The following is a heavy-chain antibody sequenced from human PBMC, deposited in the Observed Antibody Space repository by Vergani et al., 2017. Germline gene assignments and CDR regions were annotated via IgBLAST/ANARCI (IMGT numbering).Heavy chain of an antibody. CDR1: GYSFTNYW. V-gene: IGHV5-51*01. D-gene: IGHD3-22*01. J-gene: IGHJ4*02. CDR2: IHPADSDT. Sequence: EVQLVQSGAEVKKPGESLKFSCQISGYSFTNYWIGWVRQMPGKGLEWMGIIHPADSDTRYSPAFQGQVTISVDKSISTAYLQRSSLRASDSAMYYCARLXGRDSSGSKYFDYWGQGTLVTVSS. CDR3: ARLXGRDSSGSKYFDY.